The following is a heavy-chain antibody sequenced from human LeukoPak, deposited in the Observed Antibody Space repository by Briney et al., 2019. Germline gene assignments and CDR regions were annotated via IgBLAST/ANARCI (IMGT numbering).Heavy chain of an antibody. D-gene: IGHD3-22*01. Sequence: GESLNISCKASGYSFNNYWIAWVRQMPGKGLEWMGIVYPDDSDTIYSPSFEGRVTISADKSINTAYLQWTSLKASDTAMYFCARHSTAYFYDGSGYLYYWGQGTLVTVSS. V-gene: IGHV5-51*01. CDR3: ARHSTAYFYDGSGYLYY. J-gene: IGHJ4*02. CDR1: GYSFNNYW. CDR2: VYPDDSDT.